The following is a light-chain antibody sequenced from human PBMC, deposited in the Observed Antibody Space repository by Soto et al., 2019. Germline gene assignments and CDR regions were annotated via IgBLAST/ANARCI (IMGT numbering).Light chain of an antibody. V-gene: IGKV3-20*01. J-gene: IGKJ4*01. CDR3: QQYGSSPLT. Sequence: EIVLTQSPGTLSLSPGERATLSCRASQSVSSSYLAWYQQKPGQAPRLLIYGASSRATVIPDRFSGSGSGTCFTLTISRLEPEDFAVYYCQQYGSSPLTFGGGTKVEIK. CDR1: QSVSSSY. CDR2: GAS.